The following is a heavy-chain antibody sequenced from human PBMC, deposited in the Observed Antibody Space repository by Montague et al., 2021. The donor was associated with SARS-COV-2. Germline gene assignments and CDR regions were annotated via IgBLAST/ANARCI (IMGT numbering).Heavy chain of an antibody. D-gene: IGHD1-26*01. CDR3: ARKGSGRSDLAY. V-gene: IGHV4-34*01. CDR1: GGSFSGYY. Sequence: SETLSLTCAVYGGSFSGYYWSWIRQPPGKGLEWIGEINHSGSAKYNPSLKSRVTISVDTSKNQFSLKLSSVTAADTAIYYCARKGSGRSDLAYWGQGTLVTVSS. CDR2: INHSGSA. J-gene: IGHJ4*02.